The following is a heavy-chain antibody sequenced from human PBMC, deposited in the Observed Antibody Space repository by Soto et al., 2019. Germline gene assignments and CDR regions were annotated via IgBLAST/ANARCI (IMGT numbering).Heavy chain of an antibody. Sequence: PSETLSLTCTVSGGSISSGGYYWSWIRQHPGKGLEWIGYIYYSGSTYYNPSLKSRVTISVDTSKNQFSLKLSSVTAADTAVYYCAHALRYDILTGYYPLINWGQGTLVTDSS. J-gene: IGHJ4*02. CDR3: AHALRYDILTGYYPLIN. D-gene: IGHD3-9*01. CDR2: IYYSGST. CDR1: GGSISSGGYY. V-gene: IGHV4-31*03.